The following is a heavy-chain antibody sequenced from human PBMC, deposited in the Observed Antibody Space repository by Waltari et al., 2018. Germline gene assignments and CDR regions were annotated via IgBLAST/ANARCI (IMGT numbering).Heavy chain of an antibody. Sequence: QVQLVQSGAEVKKPGASVRVSCKASGFAFSDFSIHWVGQAPALGLVGLGIGCLGWIERGAGGTMNAANFGGKFTQTREKSDTSVQMELSSLHSDDTAVYYCARVVDQRVGGGYIYYGRDVWGHGTTVTVSS. J-gene: IGHJ6*02. D-gene: IGHD6-25*01. CDR3: ARVVDQRVGGGYIYYGRDV. CDR1: GFAFSDFS. V-gene: IGHV1-2*02. CDR2: IERGAGGT.